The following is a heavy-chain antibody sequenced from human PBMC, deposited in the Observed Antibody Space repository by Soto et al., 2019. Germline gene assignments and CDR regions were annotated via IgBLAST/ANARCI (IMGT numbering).Heavy chain of an antibody. D-gene: IGHD3-22*01. CDR1: GFTFSSYG. V-gene: IGHV3-33*05. Sequence: QVQLVESGGGVVQPGRSLRLSCAVSGFTFSSYGMNWVRQAPGKGLEWVAAISYDGSNKYYADSVRGRFTTSRDNFKNTLYLHMNSLRAEDTAVYYCARDSKDDSSGYYAGFDYWGQGTLVTVSS. J-gene: IGHJ4*02. CDR2: ISYDGSNK. CDR3: ARDSKDDSSGYYAGFDY.